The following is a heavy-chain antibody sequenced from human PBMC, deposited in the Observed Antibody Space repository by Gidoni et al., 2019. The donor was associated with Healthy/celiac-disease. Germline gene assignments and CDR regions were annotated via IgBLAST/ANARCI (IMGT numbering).Heavy chain of an antibody. CDR2: VDPEDGET. CDR3: ATRDPLEMTANNLFDY. Sequence: QVRLVQSGSGVKHPGASVKVSGKVSASTLTDLSMHWVRQAPGKGLEWMGGVDPEDGETIYEQKFQGRVTMNEDTSTDTAYMELSSLRSEDTAVYYCATRDPLEMTANNLFDYWGQGTLVTVSS. V-gene: IGHV1-24*01. J-gene: IGHJ4*02. CDR1: ASTLTDLS. D-gene: IGHD1-1*01.